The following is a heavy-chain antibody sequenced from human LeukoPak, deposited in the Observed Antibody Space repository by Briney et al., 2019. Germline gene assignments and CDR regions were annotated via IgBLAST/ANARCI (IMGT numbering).Heavy chain of an antibody. CDR1: GFTFSSYA. V-gene: IGHV3-30-3*01. CDR3: ARDKGIAARYFDY. J-gene: IGHJ4*02. CDR2: ISYDGSNK. D-gene: IGHD6-6*01. Sequence: SGGSLRLSYAASGFTFSSYAMHWVRQAPGKGLEWVAVISYDGSNKYYADSVKGRFTISRDNSKNTLYLQMNSLRAEDTAVYYCARDKGIAARYFDYWGQGTLVTVSS.